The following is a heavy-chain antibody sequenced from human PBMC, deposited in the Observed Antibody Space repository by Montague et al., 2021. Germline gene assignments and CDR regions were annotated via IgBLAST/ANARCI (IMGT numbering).Heavy chain of an antibody. V-gene: IGHV4-39*07. CDR1: GASITSNIYY. CDR2: IYYIGNS. Sequence: SETLSLTCTVSGASITSNIYYWGWIRQSPGKGLEWIGSIYYIGNSFYQPSLKSRITMAVDTSKNQFSLKLSSVTAADTAIYYCARVFSSWYVGWFGPWGQGTLVTVSS. J-gene: IGHJ5*02. D-gene: IGHD6-13*01. CDR3: ARVFSSWYVGWFGP.